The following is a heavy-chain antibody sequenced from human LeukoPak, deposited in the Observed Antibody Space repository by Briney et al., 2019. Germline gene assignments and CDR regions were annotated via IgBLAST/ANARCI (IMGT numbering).Heavy chain of an antibody. CDR2: IIPILGIA. CDR1: GGTFSSYA. Sequence: SVKVSCKASGGTFSSYAISWVRQAPGQGLEWMGRIIPILGIANYAQKFQGRVTIAADKSTSTAYMELSSLRSEDTAVYYCARGPMTTVTNYYYYYGMDVWGQGTTVTVSS. J-gene: IGHJ6*02. D-gene: IGHD4-11*01. CDR3: ARGPMTTVTNYYYYYGMDV. V-gene: IGHV1-69*04.